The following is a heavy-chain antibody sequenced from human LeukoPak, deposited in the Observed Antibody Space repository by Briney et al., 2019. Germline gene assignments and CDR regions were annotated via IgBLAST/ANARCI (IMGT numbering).Heavy chain of an antibody. Sequence: KPSATLSLTCAVSGGSISSSNWWSWVRQPPGKGLEWIGEIYHSGSTNYNPSLKSRVTISVDKPKNQFSLKLSSVTAADTAVYYCARDAGTSKYFDYWGQGTLVTVSS. CDR1: GGSISSSNW. D-gene: IGHD6-13*01. J-gene: IGHJ4*02. V-gene: IGHV4-4*02. CDR2: IYHSGST. CDR3: ARDAGTSKYFDY.